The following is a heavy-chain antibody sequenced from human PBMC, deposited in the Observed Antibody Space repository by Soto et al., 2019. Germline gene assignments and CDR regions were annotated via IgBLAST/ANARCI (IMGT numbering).Heavy chain of an antibody. CDR2: ISGSGDDT. V-gene: IGHV3-23*01. J-gene: IGHJ4*01. CDR3: ADPIPKTGTTSGF. Sequence: QLLESGGGFVQPGGSLRLSCVASGFTFSNFAMDWVRQAPGEGLEWVSAISGSGDDTFYADSMKGRFTISRDNSKDTLYLQINSLRAEYTAVYYCADPIPKTGTTSGFWGHGTLVTVSS. CDR1: GFTFSNFA. D-gene: IGHD1-1*01.